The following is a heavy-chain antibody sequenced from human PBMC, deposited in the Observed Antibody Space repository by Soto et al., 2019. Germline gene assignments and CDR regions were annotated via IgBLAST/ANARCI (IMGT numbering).Heavy chain of an antibody. CDR1: GYSFTSYW. CDR2: MYPDNSDT. D-gene: IGHD6-19*01. Sequence: EVQLVQSGVEVKKPGESLQISCKGSGYSFTSYWIGWVRQMPGKGLEWMGIMYPDNSDTRYSPSFQGQVIISVDKSISTAYLQWSSLKASDTAMYYCARQDGSGRYYFDYWGQGTLVTVSS. CDR3: ARQDGSGRYYFDY. V-gene: IGHV5-51*01. J-gene: IGHJ4*02.